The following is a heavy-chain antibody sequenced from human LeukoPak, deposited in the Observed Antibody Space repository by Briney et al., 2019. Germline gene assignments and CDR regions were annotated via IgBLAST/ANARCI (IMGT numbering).Heavy chain of an antibody. V-gene: IGHV3-49*04. CDR1: GFTFGDYA. D-gene: IGHD3-16*02. Sequence: AGGSLRLSCTASGFTFGDYAMSWVRQAPGKGLEWVGFIRSKAYGGTTEYAASVKGRFTISRDDSKSIAYLQMNSLKTEDTAVYYCTSHDYVWGSYRPFDYWGQGTLVTVSS. CDR2: IRSKAYGGTT. J-gene: IGHJ4*02. CDR3: TSHDYVWGSYRPFDY.